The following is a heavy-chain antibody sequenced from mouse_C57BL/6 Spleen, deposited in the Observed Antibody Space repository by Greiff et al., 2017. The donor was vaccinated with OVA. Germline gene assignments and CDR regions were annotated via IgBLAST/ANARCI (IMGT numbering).Heavy chain of an antibody. D-gene: IGHD2-3*01. CDR3: ARDQDDGYWYFDV. J-gene: IGHJ1*03. CDR2: ISYDGSN. Sequence: EVQLQQSGPGLVKPSQSLSLTCSVTGYSITSGYYWNWIRQFPGNKLEWMGYISYDGSNNYNPSLKNRISITRDTSKNQFFLKLNSVTTEDTATYDCARDQDDGYWYFDVWGTGTTVTVSS. CDR1: GYSITSGYY. V-gene: IGHV3-6*01.